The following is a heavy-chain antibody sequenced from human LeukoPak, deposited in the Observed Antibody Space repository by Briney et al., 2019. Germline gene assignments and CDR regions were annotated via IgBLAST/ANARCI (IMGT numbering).Heavy chain of an antibody. CDR2: ISYDGSNK. J-gene: IGHJ3*02. CDR3: ARDPLGYCSSTSCYNSAFDI. Sequence: PGRSLRLPCAASGFTFSSYAMHWVRQAPGKGLEWVAVISYDGSNKYYADSVKGRFTISRDNSKNTLYLQMNSLRAEDTAVYYCARDPLGYCSSTSCYNSAFDIWGQGTMVTVSS. V-gene: IGHV3-30*04. CDR1: GFTFSSYA. D-gene: IGHD2-2*02.